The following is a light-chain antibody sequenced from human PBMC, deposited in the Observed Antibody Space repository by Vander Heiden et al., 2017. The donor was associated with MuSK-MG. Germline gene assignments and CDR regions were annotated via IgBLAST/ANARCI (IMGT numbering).Light chain of an antibody. CDR2: KAS. CDR3: QQDNSYHT. Sequence: DIQMTQSPSTLSASVGDRVTITCRASQIVGTWLAWYQQKPGKAPKLLISKASRLESGVPSRFSGSGSGTEFTLAISSLQPDDFATYYCQQDNSYHTFGQGTQLEIK. J-gene: IGKJ5*01. V-gene: IGKV1-5*03. CDR1: QIVGTW.